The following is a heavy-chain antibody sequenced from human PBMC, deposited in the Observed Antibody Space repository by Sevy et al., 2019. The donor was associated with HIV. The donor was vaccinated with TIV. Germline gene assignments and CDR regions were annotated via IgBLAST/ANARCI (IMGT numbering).Heavy chain of an antibody. CDR2: ISYSGST. CDR3: AREGTSTSFDS. Sequence: SETLSLTCAVSGGSISSSDWWSWVRQPPGKGLEWIGEISYSGSTNYNPSLKSRVTISIDNSRKLFSLRLSSVTAADTAVYYCAREGTSTSFDSWDQGTLVTVSS. V-gene: IGHV4-4*02. J-gene: IGHJ4*02. CDR1: GGSISSSDW. D-gene: IGHD1-7*01.